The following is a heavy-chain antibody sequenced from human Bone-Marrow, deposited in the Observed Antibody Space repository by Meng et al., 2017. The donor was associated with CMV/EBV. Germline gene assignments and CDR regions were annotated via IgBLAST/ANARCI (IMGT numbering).Heavy chain of an antibody. CDR1: GGTFSSYA. V-gene: IGHV1-69*05. D-gene: IGHD5-24*01. J-gene: IGHJ3*02. Sequence: SAKVSCKASGGTFSSYAISWVRQAPGQGLEWMGGIIPIFGTANDAQKFQGSVTITTDESTSTAYMELSSLRSEDTAVYYCASPRGVATITRNAFDIWGQGTMVTVSS. CDR3: ASPRGVATITRNAFDI. CDR2: IIPIFGTA.